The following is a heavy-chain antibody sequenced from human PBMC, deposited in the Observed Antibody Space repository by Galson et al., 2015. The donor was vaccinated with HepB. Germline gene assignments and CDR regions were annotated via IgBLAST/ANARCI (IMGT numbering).Heavy chain of an antibody. CDR2: IDPTDSYT. CDR3: ARQPYYYDALTGYYRVTYYFDY. V-gene: IGHV5-10-1*01. Sequence: QSGAEVKKPGESLRISCKTSGYNFTNYWVSWVRQMPGKGPERMGKIDPTDSYTNYSPSFQGHVTISTDKSVSTAYLQWNSLKASDTAIYYCARQPYYYDALTGYYRVTYYFDYWGPGALVTVSS. CDR1: GYNFTNYW. D-gene: IGHD3-9*01. J-gene: IGHJ4*02.